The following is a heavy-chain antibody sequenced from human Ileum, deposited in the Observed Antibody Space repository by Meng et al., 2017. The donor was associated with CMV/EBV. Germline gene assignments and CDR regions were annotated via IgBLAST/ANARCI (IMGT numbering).Heavy chain of an antibody. CDR3: TRGVNAAYGLFDY. CDR2: INADGSSK. V-gene: IGHV3-74*01. CDR1: GFTISGHW. Sequence: GAGFTISGHWMHWVRQAPGKGLVWVTSINADGSSKRYADSVKDRFTISRDNAKNTLYLQMSSLSTEDTAVYYCTRGVNAAYGLFDYWGQGALVTVSS. D-gene: IGHD4-17*01. J-gene: IGHJ4*02.